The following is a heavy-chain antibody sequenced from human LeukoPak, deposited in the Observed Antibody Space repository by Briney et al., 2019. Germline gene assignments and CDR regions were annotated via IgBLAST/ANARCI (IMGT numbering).Heavy chain of an antibody. Sequence: SETLSLTCTVSGGSISSYYWSWIRQPPGKGLEWIGYIYYSGSTNYNPSLKSRVTISVDTSKNQFSLKLCSVTAADTAVYYCARDRCSSTSCYKGSIWFDPWGQGTLVTVSS. CDR2: IYYSGST. J-gene: IGHJ5*02. CDR1: GGSISSYY. V-gene: IGHV4-59*01. D-gene: IGHD2-2*02. CDR3: ARDRCSSTSCYKGSIWFDP.